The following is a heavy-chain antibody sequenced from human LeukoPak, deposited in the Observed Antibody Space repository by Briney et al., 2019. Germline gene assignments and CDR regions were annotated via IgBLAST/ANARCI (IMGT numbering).Heavy chain of an antibody. V-gene: IGHV4-38-2*02. CDR1: GYSISSGYY. Sequence: SETLSLTCTVSGYSISSGYYWGWIRQPPGKGLEWIGSIYHSGSTYYNPSLKSRVTISVDTSKNQFSLRLTSMTAADTAVYYCARRRYYDGSGYLDWGQGTLVIVS. J-gene: IGHJ1*01. D-gene: IGHD3-22*01. CDR3: ARRRYYDGSGYLD. CDR2: IYHSGST.